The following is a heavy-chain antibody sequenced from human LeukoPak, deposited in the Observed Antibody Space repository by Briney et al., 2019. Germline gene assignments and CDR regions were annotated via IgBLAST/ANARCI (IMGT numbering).Heavy chain of an antibody. CDR3: AKVRGGKTYYFDY. CDR2: MSASGSHT. CDR1: GFTFSDFA. D-gene: IGHD2-15*01. J-gene: IGHJ4*02. V-gene: IGHV3-23*01. Sequence: GGSLGLSCAASGFTFSDFAMSWVRQAPGKGLEWVSGMSASGSHTHSADFVKGRFTISRDNFKNTLYLQMNGLRVEDTAVYYCAKVRGGKTYYFDYWGQGTLVTVSS.